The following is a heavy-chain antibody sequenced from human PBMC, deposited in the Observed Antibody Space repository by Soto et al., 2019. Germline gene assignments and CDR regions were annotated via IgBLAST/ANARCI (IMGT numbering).Heavy chain of an antibody. CDR1: GFTFSTYA. CDR3: AHPRGFGVFDAYDI. J-gene: IGHJ3*02. D-gene: IGHD3-10*01. V-gene: IGHV3-23*01. Sequence: GGSLRLSCTASGFTFSTYAMSWVRQAPGKGLEWVSAISNSGGSTYYADSVQGRFTISRDNYMNTLYLQMNSLRIEDTAVYFCAHPRGFGVFDAYDIWGQGTMVTVSS. CDR2: ISNSGGST.